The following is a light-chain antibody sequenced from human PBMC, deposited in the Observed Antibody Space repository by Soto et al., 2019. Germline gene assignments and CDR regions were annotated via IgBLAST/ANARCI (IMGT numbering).Light chain of an antibody. CDR1: QSISSD. V-gene: IGKV3-15*01. J-gene: IGKJ1*01. CDR3: QHPMWA. CDR2: GAS. Sequence: EIVMAQSPATLSVSPGERATLSCRASQSISSDVAWYQQKPGQAPRLLIYGASTTATGIPARFSGSGSGTEFTLTISSLQSEDSGTYYCQHPMWAFGQGTTVEI.